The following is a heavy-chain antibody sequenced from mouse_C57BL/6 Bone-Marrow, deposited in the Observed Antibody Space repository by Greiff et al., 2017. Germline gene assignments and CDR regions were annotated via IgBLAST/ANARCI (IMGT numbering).Heavy chain of an antibody. Sequence: QVQLQQPGAELVRPGTSVKLSCKASGYTFTSYWMHWVKQRPGQGLEWIGVIDPSDSYTNYNPKFKGKATLTVDTSSSTAYMQLSSLTSEDSAVYYCARWWLLPSKAMDYWGQGTSVTVSS. J-gene: IGHJ4*01. D-gene: IGHD2-3*01. CDR3: ARWWLLPSKAMDY. CDR1: GYTFTSYW. V-gene: IGHV1-59*01. CDR2: IDPSDSYT.